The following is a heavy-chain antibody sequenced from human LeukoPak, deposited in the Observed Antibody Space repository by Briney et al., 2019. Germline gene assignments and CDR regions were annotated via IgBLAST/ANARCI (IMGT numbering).Heavy chain of an antibody. Sequence: ASVKVSCKASGYTFTSFDINWVRQATGQGLEWMGWMNPNNGNTGYAQKFQGRVTMTRDTAISTAYMELSSLTYEETAVYYCARPTSRPSNYYHTDVWGKGTTVTVSS. D-gene: IGHD6-13*01. CDR1: GYTFTSFD. V-gene: IGHV1-8*01. CDR3: ARPTSRPSNYYHTDV. CDR2: MNPNNGNT. J-gene: IGHJ6*03.